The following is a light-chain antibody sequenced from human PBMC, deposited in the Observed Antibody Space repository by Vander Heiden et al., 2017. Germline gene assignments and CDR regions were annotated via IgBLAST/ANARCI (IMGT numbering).Light chain of an antibody. Sequence: QSALTQPASVSGSPGQSITISCTGTSSDVGGYNYVSWYQQYPGKVPKFMIYGVNNRPSGVSNRFSGSKSGNTASLTISGLQAEDEADYYCSSYTSSSTWVFGGGTKLTVL. CDR3: SSYTSSSTWV. CDR1: SSDVGGYNY. CDR2: GVN. J-gene: IGLJ3*02. V-gene: IGLV2-14*01.